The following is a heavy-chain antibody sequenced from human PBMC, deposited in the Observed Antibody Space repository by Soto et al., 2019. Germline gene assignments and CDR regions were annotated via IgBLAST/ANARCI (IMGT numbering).Heavy chain of an antibody. D-gene: IGHD1-1*01. J-gene: IGHJ4*02. Sequence: QVQLQESGPGLVKPSETLSLTCTVSAGSISSYYWSWIRQPPGRGLEWIGYIYYSGSTNYNPSLKSRVTISVDTSKNQFSLKLSSVTAADTAVYYCARRYGYSFDSWGQGTLVTVSS. V-gene: IGHV4-59*08. CDR2: IYYSGST. CDR3: ARRYGYSFDS. CDR1: AGSISSYY.